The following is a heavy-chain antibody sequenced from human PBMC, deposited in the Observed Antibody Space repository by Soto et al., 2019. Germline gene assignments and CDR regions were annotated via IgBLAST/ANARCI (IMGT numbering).Heavy chain of an antibody. CDR1: GYTFTGYY. CDR3: ARSAYYDILTGYYPGNVDY. CDR2: INPNSGGT. V-gene: IGHV1-2*02. D-gene: IGHD3-9*01. J-gene: IGHJ4*02. Sequence: ASVKISCKASGYTFTGYYMHWVRQAPGQGLEWMGWINPNSGGTNYAQKFQGRVTMTRDTSISTAYMELSRLRSDDTAVYYCARSAYYDILTGYYPGNVDYWGQGTLVTVSS.